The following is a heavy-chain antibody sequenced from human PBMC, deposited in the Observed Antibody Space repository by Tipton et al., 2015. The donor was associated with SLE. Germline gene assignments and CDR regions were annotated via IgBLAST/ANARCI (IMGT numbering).Heavy chain of an antibody. V-gene: IGHV4-59*01. CDR1: DGSISSDS. CDR3: ARGVYDFLTGPKRFDP. Sequence: TLSLTCTVSDGSISSDSWNWIRQPPGKGLEWIGYIYYSGSPNYNPSLKSRLTISVDMSKNQISLKLSSVTAADTAVYYCARGVYDFLTGPKRFDPWGQGTLVTVSS. D-gene: IGHD3-9*01. J-gene: IGHJ5*02. CDR2: IYYSGSP.